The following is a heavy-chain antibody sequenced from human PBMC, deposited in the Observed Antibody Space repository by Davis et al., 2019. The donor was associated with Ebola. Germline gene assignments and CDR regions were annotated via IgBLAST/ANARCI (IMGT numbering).Heavy chain of an antibody. V-gene: IGHV1-46*01. Sequence: ASVKVSCKASGYTFTSYYMHWVRQAPGQGLEWMGIINPSGGSTSYAQKFQGRVTMTRDTSTSTVYMELSSLGSEDTAVYYCARDGRMIGYGSGNRLPYYGMDVWGQGTTVTVSS. CDR1: GYTFTSYY. CDR2: INPSGGST. J-gene: IGHJ6*02. CDR3: ARDGRMIGYGSGNRLPYYGMDV. D-gene: IGHD3-10*01.